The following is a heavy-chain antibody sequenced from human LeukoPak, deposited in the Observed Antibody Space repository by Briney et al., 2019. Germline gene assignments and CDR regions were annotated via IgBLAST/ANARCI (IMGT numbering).Heavy chain of an antibody. CDR3: ARRGYGSGGYYFDY. V-gene: IGHV4-39*01. CDR2: IYYSGST. CDR1: GGSISSSIYY. Sequence: SETLSLTCTVSGGSISSSIYYWGWIRQPPGKGLEWIGSIYYSGSTYYNPSLKSRVTISVDTSKNQFSLKLSSVTAADTAVYYCARRGYGSGGYYFDYWGQGTLVTVSS. D-gene: IGHD3-10*01. J-gene: IGHJ4*02.